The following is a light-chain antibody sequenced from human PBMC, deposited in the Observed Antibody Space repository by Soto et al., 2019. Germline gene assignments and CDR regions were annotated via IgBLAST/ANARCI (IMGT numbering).Light chain of an antibody. CDR2: DVS. Sequence: DIQMTQSPSTLSASVGDRVTITCRASQTVSSWLAWYQQKPGKAPKLLIYDVSSLESGVPSRLSGSGSGTEFTLTINSLQPDDFATYYCQQYYSYSRTFGQGTKVEVK. J-gene: IGKJ1*01. CDR3: QQYYSYSRT. V-gene: IGKV1-5*01. CDR1: QTVSSW.